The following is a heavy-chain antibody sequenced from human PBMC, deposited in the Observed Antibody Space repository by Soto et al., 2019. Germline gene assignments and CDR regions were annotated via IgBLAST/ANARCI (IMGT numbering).Heavy chain of an antibody. Sequence: QVQLVESGGGVVQPGRSLRLSCAASGFTFSSYGMHWVRQAPGKGLEWVAVISYDGSNKYYVDSVKGRFTISRDNSKNTXNXXMTSLRGEDTAVYYGAQEGPTVVRAVTHYCYAMDVWGHGATVTVSS. CDR2: ISYDGSNK. D-gene: IGHD3-10*01. V-gene: IGHV3-30*18. CDR3: AQEGPTVVRAVTHYCYAMDV. J-gene: IGHJ6*02. CDR1: GFTFSSYG.